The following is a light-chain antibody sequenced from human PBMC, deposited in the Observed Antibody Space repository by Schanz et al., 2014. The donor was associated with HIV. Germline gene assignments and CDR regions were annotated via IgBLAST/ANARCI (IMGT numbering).Light chain of an antibody. CDR3: QYYGSPPWT. J-gene: IGKJ1*01. V-gene: IGKV3-20*01. Sequence: ETVLTQSPGSLSLSPGERATLSCRASQSLGGSQLAWYQHKPGQAPRLLIYGASNRATGFPDRFSGSASGTDFTLTISRVEPEDYAVYYCQYYGSPPWTFGQGTKVEVK. CDR2: GAS. CDR1: QSLGGSQ.